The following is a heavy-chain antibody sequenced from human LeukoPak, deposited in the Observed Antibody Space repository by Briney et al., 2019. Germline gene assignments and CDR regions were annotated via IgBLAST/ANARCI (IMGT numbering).Heavy chain of an antibody. J-gene: IGHJ4*02. CDR3: ARHNKVAVAGTRRPRLDY. Sequence: KPSETLSLTCTVSGGSISSGGYYWNWIRQPPGKGLEWVGYIYPSGSTYYNPSLKSRVTISVDTSKNQFSLKLSSVTAADTAVYYCARHNKVAVAGTRRPRLDYWGQGTLVTVSS. CDR1: GGSISSGGYY. V-gene: IGHV4-30-2*01. D-gene: IGHD6-19*01. CDR2: IYPSGST.